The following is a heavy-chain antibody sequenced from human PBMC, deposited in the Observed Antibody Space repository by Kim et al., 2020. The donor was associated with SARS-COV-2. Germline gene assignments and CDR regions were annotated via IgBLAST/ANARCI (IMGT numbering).Heavy chain of an antibody. Sequence: ASVKVSCKASGYTFTNYGLSWVRQAPGQGLEWMGWISVHNGNTKYAQNLQGRVTVTTDVSTSTAYMELRSLRSDDTAVYYCARDSVNALDIWCQGTLVTV. CDR2: ISVHNGNT. V-gene: IGHV1-18*01. CDR3: ARDSVNALDI. J-gene: IGHJ3*02. CDR1: GYTFTNYG.